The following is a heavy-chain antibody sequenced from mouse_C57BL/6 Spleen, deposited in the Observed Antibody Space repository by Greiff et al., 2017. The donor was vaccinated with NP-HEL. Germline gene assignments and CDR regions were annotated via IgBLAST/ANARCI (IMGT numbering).Heavy chain of an antibody. J-gene: IGHJ3*01. CDR1: GFHIKNTY. V-gene: IGHV14-3*01. D-gene: IGHD2-4*01. Sequence: EVQLQQSVAELVRPGASVKLSCTASGFHIKNTYMHWVKQRPEQGLEWIGRIDPANGNTKYAPKFQGKATITADTSSNTAYLQLSSLTSEDTAIYYCARHDYPFAYWGQGTLVTVSA. CDR2: IDPANGNT. CDR3: ARHDYPFAY.